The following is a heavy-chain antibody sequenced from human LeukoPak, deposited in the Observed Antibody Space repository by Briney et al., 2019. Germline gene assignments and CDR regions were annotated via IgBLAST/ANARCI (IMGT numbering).Heavy chain of an antibody. CDR1: GYTFTGYY. V-gene: IGHV1-2*06. J-gene: IGHJ4*02. D-gene: IGHD5-18*01. Sequence: GASLKVSCKASGYTFTGYYMHWVRQAPGQGLGWMRRINPNSGGTNYAQKYQGRVTMTRDTSISTAYMERSRLRSDAAAEYYCAARGYRYADPIDYWGQGTLVTVSS. CDR3: AARGYRYADPIDY. CDR2: INPNSGGT.